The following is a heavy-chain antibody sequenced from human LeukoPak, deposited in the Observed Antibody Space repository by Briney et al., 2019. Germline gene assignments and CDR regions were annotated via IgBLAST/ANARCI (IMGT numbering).Heavy chain of an antibody. D-gene: IGHD3-22*01. V-gene: IGHV4-31*03. CDR2: IYYSGST. CDR3: ARVVTMIVGDAFDI. CDR1: GGSISSGGYY. Sequence: PSETLSLTCTVSGGSISSGGYYWSWIRQHPGKGLEWIGYIYYSGSTYYNPSLKSRVTISVDTSKNQFSLKLSSVTAADTAVYYCARVVTMIVGDAFDIWGQGTMVTVSS. J-gene: IGHJ3*02.